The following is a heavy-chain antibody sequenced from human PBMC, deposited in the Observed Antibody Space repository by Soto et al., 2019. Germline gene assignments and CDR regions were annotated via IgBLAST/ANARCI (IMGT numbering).Heavy chain of an antibody. D-gene: IGHD3-16*01. V-gene: IGHV4-59*01. CDR2: IYYNGTT. CDR1: GGSISHYY. CDR3: TRGHWALDS. J-gene: IGHJ5*01. Sequence: PSETLSLTCTVSGGSISHYYWSWIRQPPGKGLEWIAYIYYNGTTNSNPSLKGRVTISLDMSKIQFSLKLTSVTAADTAVYYCTRGHWALDSWAQGTLVTVSS.